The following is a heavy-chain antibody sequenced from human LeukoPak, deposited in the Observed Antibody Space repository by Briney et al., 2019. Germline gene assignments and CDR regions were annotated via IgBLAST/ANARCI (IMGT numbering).Heavy chain of an antibody. D-gene: IGHD3-16*01. CDR3: ARRWGNIVGVTYEY. Sequence: SETLSLTCTLSGSSITSVSHYWGWIRQPPGKGLEWIGDIYYTGSTYYSPSLRSRVTMSVHTSENQFSLRLNSVTVVDTAVYYCARRWGNIVGVTYEYWGQGTLVTVSS. J-gene: IGHJ4*02. V-gene: IGHV4-39*01. CDR1: GSSITSVSHY. CDR2: IYYTGST.